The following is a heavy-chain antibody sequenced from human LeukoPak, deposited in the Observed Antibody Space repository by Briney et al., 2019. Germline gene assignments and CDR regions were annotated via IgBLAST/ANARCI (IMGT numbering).Heavy chain of an antibody. CDR1: GYTFTTYD. CDR2: ISAYNGNT. V-gene: IGHV1-18*01. D-gene: IGHD2-2*01. CDR3: ARVSAKNIVVVPATNRNYYYYYYMDV. Sequence: ASVKVSCKASGYTFTTYDINWVRQATGQGLEWMGWISAYNGNTNYAQKLQGRVTMTTDTSTSTAYMELRSLRSDDTAVYYCARVSAKNIVVVPATNRNYYYYYYMDVWGKGTTVTISS. J-gene: IGHJ6*03.